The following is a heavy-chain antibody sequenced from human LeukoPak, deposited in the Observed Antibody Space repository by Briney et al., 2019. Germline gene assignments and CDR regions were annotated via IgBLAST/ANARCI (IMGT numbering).Heavy chain of an antibody. V-gene: IGHV4-34*01. CDR2: INHSGST. J-gene: IGHJ4*02. D-gene: IGHD6-13*01. CDR3: AGRRGGNSSSHRTTSY. Sequence: SETLSLTCDVYGGSFSGYYWSWIRQPPGKGLEWIGEINHSGSTNYNPSLKSRVTISVDTSKNKFSLELSSVTAADTAVYYCAGRRGGNSSSHRTTSYWGQGTLVTVSS. CDR1: GGSFSGYY.